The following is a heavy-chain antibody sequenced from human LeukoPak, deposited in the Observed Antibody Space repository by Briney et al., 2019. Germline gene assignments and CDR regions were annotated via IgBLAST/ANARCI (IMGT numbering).Heavy chain of an antibody. CDR2: IWYDGSNK. Sequence: GRSLRLSCAASGFTFSSYGMHWVRQAPGKGLEWVAVIWYDGSNKYYADSVKGRFTISRDNSKNTLYLQMNSLRSEDTAVYYCARDNRGERTPGWGYGGFDIWGQGTMVSVSS. J-gene: IGHJ3*02. V-gene: IGHV3-33*01. D-gene: IGHD3-16*01. CDR1: GFTFSSYG. CDR3: ARDNRGERTPGWGYGGFDI.